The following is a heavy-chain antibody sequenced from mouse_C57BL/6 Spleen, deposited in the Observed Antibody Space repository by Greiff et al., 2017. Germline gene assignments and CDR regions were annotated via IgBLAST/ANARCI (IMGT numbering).Heavy chain of an antibody. CDR3: ARHEGGIYYDYDDWYFDV. V-gene: IGHV1-62-2*01. J-gene: IGHJ1*03. D-gene: IGHD2-4*01. CDR2: FYPGSGSI. CDR1: GYTFTEYT. Sequence: QVQLQQSGAELVKPGASVTLSCKASGYTFTEYTIPWVKQRSGQGLEWIGWFYPGSGSIKYNEKFKDKATLTADKSSSTVYMELSRLTSEDSAVYFCARHEGGIYYDYDDWYFDVWGTGTTVTVSS.